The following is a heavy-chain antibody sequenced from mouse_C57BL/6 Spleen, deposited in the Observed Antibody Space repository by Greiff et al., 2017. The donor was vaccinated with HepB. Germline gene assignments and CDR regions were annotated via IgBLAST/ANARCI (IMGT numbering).Heavy chain of an antibody. J-gene: IGHJ1*03. V-gene: IGHV1-18*01. CDR1: GYTFTDYN. D-gene: IGHD2-5*01. CDR3: ARVYYSKWYFDV. Sequence: EVQRVESGPELVKPGASVKIPCKASGYTFTDYNMDWVKQSHGKSLEWIGDINPNNGGTIYNQKFKGKATLTVDKSSSTAYMELRSLTSEDTAVYYCARVYYSKWYFDVWGTGTTVTVSS. CDR2: INPNNGGT.